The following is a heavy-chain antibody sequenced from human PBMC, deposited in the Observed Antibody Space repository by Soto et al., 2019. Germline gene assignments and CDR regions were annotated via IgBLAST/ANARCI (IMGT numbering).Heavy chain of an antibody. CDR2: IYYSGST. CDR3: ARDRVVVTAYAFDI. J-gene: IGHJ3*02. Sequence: SETLSLTCTVSGGSISSYYWSWIRQPPGKGLEWIGYIYYSGSTNYNPSLKSRVTISVDTSKNQFSLKLSSVTAADTAVYYCARDRVVVTAYAFDIWGQGTMVTVSS. D-gene: IGHD2-21*02. V-gene: IGHV4-59*01. CDR1: GGSISSYY.